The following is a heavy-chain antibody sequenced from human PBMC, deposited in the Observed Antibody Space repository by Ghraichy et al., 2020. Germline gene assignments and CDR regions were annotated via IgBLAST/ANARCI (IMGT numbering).Heavy chain of an antibody. J-gene: IGHJ4*02. CDR2: IDPSDSYT. CDR3: ARLKNGFNWGFDS. CDR1: GYKFIGYW. D-gene: IGHD1-1*01. Sequence: GESLNISCKGSGYKFIGYWISWVRQMPGKGLEWMGRIDPSDSYTTYSPSFQGHVPISVDKSITTAYLQWSSLKASDTAMYYCARLKNGFNWGFDSWGQGTLITVSS. V-gene: IGHV5-10-1*01.